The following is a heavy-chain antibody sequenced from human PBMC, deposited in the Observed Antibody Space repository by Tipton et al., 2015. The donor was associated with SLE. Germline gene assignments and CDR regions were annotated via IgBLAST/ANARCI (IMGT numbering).Heavy chain of an antibody. CDR3: VRPLGSWPHHPFDL. CDR2: IYPGENAN. J-gene: IGHJ4*01. V-gene: IGHV5-51*03. Sequence: QLVQSGAEVKKPGEYLKISCKGSGYSFTSHWIGWVRKRHGKGLEWMEIIYPGENANRYNPSLRGQVTISADKSVNTAYLQWRSLQTSDTAMYFCVRPLGSWPHHPFDLWGHGTLVSVSS. CDR1: GYSFTSHW. D-gene: IGHD6-13*01.